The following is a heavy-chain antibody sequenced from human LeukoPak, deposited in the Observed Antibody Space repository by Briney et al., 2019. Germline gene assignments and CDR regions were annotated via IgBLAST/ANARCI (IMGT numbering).Heavy chain of an antibody. CDR1: GFTFSTYS. V-gene: IGHV3-21*06. Sequence: GGSLRLSYAATGFTFSTYSMNWVRQTPARGLEWVSSINPQGTSTWNADSVKGRFSISRDNAKNSLYLQMNSLSAEDTGVYYCARDFTGESGYAGYWGQGSLVIVSS. CDR3: ARDFTGESGYAGY. D-gene: IGHD5-12*01. CDR2: INPQGTST. J-gene: IGHJ4*02.